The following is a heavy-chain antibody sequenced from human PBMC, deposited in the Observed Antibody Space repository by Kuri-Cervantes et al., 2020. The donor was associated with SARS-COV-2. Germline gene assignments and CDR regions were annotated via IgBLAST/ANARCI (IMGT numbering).Heavy chain of an antibody. J-gene: IGHJ6*03. CDR3: ASLQRGSSKYYYYYMDV. CDR1: GGSISSYY. D-gene: IGHD6-6*01. V-gene: IGHV4-59*08. CDR2: IYYSGST. Sequence: GSLRLSCTVSGGSISSYYWSWIRQPPGKGLEWIGYIYYSGSTNYNPSLKSRVTISVDTSKNQFSLKLSSVTAADTAVYYCASLQRGSSKYYYYYMDVWGKGTTVTVSS.